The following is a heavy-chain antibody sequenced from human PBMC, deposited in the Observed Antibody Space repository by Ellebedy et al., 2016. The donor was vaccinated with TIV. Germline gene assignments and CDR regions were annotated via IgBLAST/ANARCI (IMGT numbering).Heavy chain of an antibody. CDR1: GGSISSYY. V-gene: IGHV4-59*08. CDR2: IYYSGST. D-gene: IGHD3-9*01. CDR3: AGIPYYDIGYGMDV. J-gene: IGHJ6*02. Sequence: MPSETLSLTCTVSGGSISSYYWSWIRQPPGKGLEWIGYIYYSGSTNYNPSLKSRVTISVDTSKNQFSLKLSSVTAADTAVYYCAGIPYYDIGYGMDVWGQGTTVTVSS.